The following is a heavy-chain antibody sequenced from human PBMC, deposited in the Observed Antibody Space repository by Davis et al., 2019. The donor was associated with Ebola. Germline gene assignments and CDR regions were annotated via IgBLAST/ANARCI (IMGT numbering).Heavy chain of an antibody. CDR2: INSDGSST. V-gene: IGHV3-74*01. D-gene: IGHD4-17*01. Sequence: LSLTRAASGFTFSSYWMHWVRQAPGKGLVWVSRINSDGSSTSYADSVKGRFTISRDNSKNTLYLQMNSLRAEDTAVYYCARGRPSTVTKGFYFDYWGQGTLVTVSS. CDR1: GFTFSSYW. CDR3: ARGRPSTVTKGFYFDY. J-gene: IGHJ4*02.